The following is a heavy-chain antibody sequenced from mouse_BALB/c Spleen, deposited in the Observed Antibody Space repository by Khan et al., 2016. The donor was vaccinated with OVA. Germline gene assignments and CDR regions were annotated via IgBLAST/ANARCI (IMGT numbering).Heavy chain of an antibody. V-gene: IGHV5-6-3*01. CDR3: ARRARTIN. CDR2: INSNSGST. Sequence: EVELVESGGGLVQPGGSLKLSCAASGFTFSSYGMSWVRQTPDKRLELVATINSNSGSTYYPDSVKGRFTISRDNAKNTLYLQMSSLKSEDTAMYYRARRARTINWGQGTTLTVSS. CDR1: GFTFSSYG. J-gene: IGHJ2*01. D-gene: IGHD3-3*01.